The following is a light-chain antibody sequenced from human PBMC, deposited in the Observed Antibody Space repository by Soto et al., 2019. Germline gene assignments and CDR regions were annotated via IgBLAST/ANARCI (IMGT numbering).Light chain of an antibody. Sequence: IQMTQSPSSLSASVGDRVTITCRASQAIRQDLAWYQQKPGIAPKRLIYAASSLQRGVPSRFSGSGSGTEFTLTINSLQPEDFGTYYCLQLNSYPLSFGGGTKVEIK. CDR2: AAS. CDR1: QAIRQD. J-gene: IGKJ4*01. CDR3: LQLNSYPLS. V-gene: IGKV1-17*01.